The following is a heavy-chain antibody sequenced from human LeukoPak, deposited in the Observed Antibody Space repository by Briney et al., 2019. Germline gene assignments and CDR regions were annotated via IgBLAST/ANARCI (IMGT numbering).Heavy chain of an antibody. Sequence: GGSLRLSCAASGFTFSSYSMNWVRQAPGKGLEWVSAISSKSSFIYYADSVKGRFTISRDNAKNSLYLQMNSLRAEDTAIYYCAKNGDRGAYCTGGTCYPYFYYYMDVWGKGTTVTI. D-gene: IGHD2-15*01. J-gene: IGHJ6*03. CDR1: GFTFSSYS. CDR3: AKNGDRGAYCTGGTCYPYFYYYMDV. CDR2: ISSKSSFI. V-gene: IGHV3-21*01.